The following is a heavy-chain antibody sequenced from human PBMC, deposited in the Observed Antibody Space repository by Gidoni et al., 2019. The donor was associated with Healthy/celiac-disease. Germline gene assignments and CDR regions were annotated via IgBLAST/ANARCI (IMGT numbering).Heavy chain of an antibody. CDR1: GSTFRSYA. CDR3: VKGSIAVAGTTRYYGMDV. D-gene: IGHD6-19*01. Sequence: EVQLVESGGGLVQPGWSLRLSCSASGSTFRSYAMHWVRQAQGKGMEYVSASSSNGGSTYYADSVKGRFTISRDNSKNTLYLQMSSLRAEDTAVYYCVKGSIAVAGTTRYYGMDVWGQGTTVTVSS. J-gene: IGHJ6*02. V-gene: IGHV3-64D*06. CDR2: SSSNGGST.